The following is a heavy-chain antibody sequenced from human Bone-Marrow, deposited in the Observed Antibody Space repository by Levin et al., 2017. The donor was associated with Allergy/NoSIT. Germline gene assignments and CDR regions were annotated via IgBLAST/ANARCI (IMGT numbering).Heavy chain of an antibody. V-gene: IGHV3-48*01. D-gene: IGHD2-15*01. Sequence: QPGGSLRLSCAASGFTFSSFGMNWVRQAPGKGLEWLSYISTRGTIINYADSVRGRLTISRDNAENSLYLQMNSLRAEDTAVYYCARERGYCTGGNCYHPAVYFDYWGQGILVTVSS. CDR1: GFTFSSFG. J-gene: IGHJ4*02. CDR2: ISTRGTII. CDR3: ARERGYCTGGNCYHPAVYFDY.